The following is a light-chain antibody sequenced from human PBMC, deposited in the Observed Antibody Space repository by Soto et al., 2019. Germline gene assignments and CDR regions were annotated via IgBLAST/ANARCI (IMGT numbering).Light chain of an antibody. CDR1: SSNIGSNT. Sequence: QAVVTQPPSASGTPGQRVTISCSGSSSNIGSNTVNWYQQLPGTAPKLLIYSNNQRPSGVPDRFSGSKSGTSASLAISGLQSEDEADYYCAASDDSLNGVVFGGGTQLTVL. CDR3: AASDDSLNGVV. CDR2: SNN. J-gene: IGLJ2*01. V-gene: IGLV1-44*01.